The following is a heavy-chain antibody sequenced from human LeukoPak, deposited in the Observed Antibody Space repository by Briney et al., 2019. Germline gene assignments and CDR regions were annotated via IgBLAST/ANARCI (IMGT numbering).Heavy chain of an antibody. Sequence: SETLSLTCGVYGGSFSGYYWSWIRQPPGKGLEWIGYIYHSGSTYYNPSLKSRVTISVDRSKNQFSLKLSSVTAADTAVYYCARGLPPLGNYDFWSGYYNRRDYITDNWFDPWGQGTLVTVSS. CDR3: ARGLPPLGNYDFWSGYYNRRDYITDNWFDP. CDR2: IYHSGST. D-gene: IGHD3-3*01. V-gene: IGHV4-30-2*01. J-gene: IGHJ5*02. CDR1: GGSFSGYY.